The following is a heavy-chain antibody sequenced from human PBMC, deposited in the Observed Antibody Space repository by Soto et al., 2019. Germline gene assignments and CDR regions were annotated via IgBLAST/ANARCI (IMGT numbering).Heavy chain of an antibody. J-gene: IGHJ5*02. Sequence: QVQLQESGPGLVKPSGTLSLTCAVSGGSISSSTXXSWVRHPPGKGLESIGEIYHSGSTNYNPSLKSLVTISVXXXXXXXXXXXXXXXXXXXXXXXXXXXRXXGDPXGDLFDPCGQGTLVTVSS. V-gene: IGHV4-4*02. CDR3: XXXRXXGDPXGDLFDP. CDR2: IYHSGST. D-gene: IGHD2-21*02. CDR1: GGSISSSTX.